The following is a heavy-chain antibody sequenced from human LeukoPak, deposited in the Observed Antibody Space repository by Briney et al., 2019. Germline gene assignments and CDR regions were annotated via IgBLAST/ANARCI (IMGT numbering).Heavy chain of an antibody. J-gene: IGHJ1*01. V-gene: IGHV3-74*01. CDR3: ARVPRTVVGTKDAKYFQH. CDR2: INSDGSST. D-gene: IGHD6-19*01. Sequence: PGGSLRLSCTASGFTFSSYWMHRVRQAPGKGLVWVSRINSDGSSTNYADSVKGRFTISRDNAKNTLYLQMNSLRAEDTAVYYCARVPRTVVGTKDAKYFQHWGQGTLVTVSS. CDR1: GFTFSSYW.